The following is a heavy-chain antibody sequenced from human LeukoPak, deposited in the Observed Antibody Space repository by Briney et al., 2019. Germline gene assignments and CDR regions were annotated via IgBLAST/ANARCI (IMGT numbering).Heavy chain of an antibody. D-gene: IGHD1-14*01. V-gene: IGHV3-53*01. J-gene: IGHJ4*02. CDR1: GFIFNTYW. Sequence: GGSLRLSCAASGFIFNTYWMTWVRQAPGKGLAWVSLINTGGSTYYADSVKGRFTMSRDNSKSMLYLQMDSLRAEDTAVYYCARVYNNNYFDHWGQGTLVTVSS. CDR3: ARVYNNNYFDH. CDR2: INTGGST.